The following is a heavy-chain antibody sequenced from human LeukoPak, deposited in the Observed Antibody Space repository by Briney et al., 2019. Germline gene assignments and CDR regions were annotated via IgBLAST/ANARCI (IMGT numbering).Heavy chain of an antibody. V-gene: IGHV3-7*03. CDR1: GFTFSSYW. J-gene: IGHJ4*02. D-gene: IGHD3-10*01. CDR3: AKAKNGEIFDY. Sequence: GGSLRLSCTSSGFTFSSYWMSWVRQAPGKGPEWVAHIKENGNEQYYADSVKGRFTISRDNSKNTLYLQMNSLGAEDTAVYYCAKAKNGEIFDYWGQGTLVTVSS. CDR2: IKENGNEQ.